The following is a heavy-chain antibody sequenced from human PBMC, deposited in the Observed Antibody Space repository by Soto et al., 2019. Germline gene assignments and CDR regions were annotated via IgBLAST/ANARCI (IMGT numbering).Heavy chain of an antibody. Sequence: AAVMVSCKASGYTFTGYYMHWVRQAPGQGLEWMGWINPNSGGTNYAQKFQGRVTMTRDTSISTAYMELSRLRSDDTAVYYCARGTSNYYYYYYGMDVWGQGTPVTVS. CDR3: ARGTSNYYYYYYGMDV. D-gene: IGHD1-7*01. V-gene: IGHV1-2*02. CDR2: INPNSGGT. J-gene: IGHJ6*02. CDR1: GYTFTGYY.